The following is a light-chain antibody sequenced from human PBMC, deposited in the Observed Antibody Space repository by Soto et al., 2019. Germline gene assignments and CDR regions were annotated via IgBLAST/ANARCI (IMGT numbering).Light chain of an antibody. J-gene: IGKJ3*01. CDR1: QSLHNNF. Sequence: EIVLTQFPGTLSLSPGERATLSCRASQSLHNNFLVWYQQKPGQAPRLLISSASRRATGIPDRFCGSGSGTDFTLPISRLHPEDFAVYYCHQSGISPLTLGPGTRVNVK. V-gene: IGKV3-20*01. CDR3: HQSGISPLT. CDR2: SAS.